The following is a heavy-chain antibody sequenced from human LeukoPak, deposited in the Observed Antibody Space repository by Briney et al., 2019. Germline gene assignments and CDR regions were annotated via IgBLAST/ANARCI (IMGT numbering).Heavy chain of an antibody. CDR3: AKDGGLSDYYFDY. D-gene: IGHD3-16*02. J-gene: IGHJ4*02. V-gene: IGHV3-23*01. Sequence: GVSLRLSCAASGFTFSSYAMSWVRQAPGKGLEWVSAISGSGGSTYYADSVKGRFTISRDNSKNTLYLQMNSLRAEDTAVYYCAKDGGLSDYYFDYWGQGTLVTVSS. CDR2: ISGSGGST. CDR1: GFTFSSYA.